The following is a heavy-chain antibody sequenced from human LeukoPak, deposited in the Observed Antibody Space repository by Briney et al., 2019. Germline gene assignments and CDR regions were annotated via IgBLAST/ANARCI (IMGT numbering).Heavy chain of an antibody. CDR2: IYYNGST. V-gene: IGHV4-59*01. Sequence: SETLSLTCTVSGGSISSYYWSWIRQPPGKGLEWIGYIYYNGSTNYNPSLKSRVTISVDTSKNQFSLKLSSVTAADTAVYYCAKSRDGYNSAFDIWGQGTMVTVSS. CDR1: GGSISSYY. CDR3: AKSRDGYNSAFDI. D-gene: IGHD5-24*01. J-gene: IGHJ3*02.